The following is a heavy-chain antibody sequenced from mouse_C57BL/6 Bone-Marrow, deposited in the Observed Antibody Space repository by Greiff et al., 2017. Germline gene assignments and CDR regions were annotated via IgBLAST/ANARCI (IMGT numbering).Heavy chain of an antibody. J-gene: IGHJ1*03. CDR1: GYTFTSYW. V-gene: IGHV1-69*01. Sequence: QVQLQQPGAELVMPGASVKLSCKASGYTFTSYWMHWVKQRPGQGLEWIGEIDPSDGYTNYNQKFKGKSTLTVDKSSSTAYMQLSSLTSEDSAVYYCARWLLLWYFDVWGTGTTVTVSS. CDR2: IDPSDGYT. CDR3: ARWLLLWYFDV. D-gene: IGHD2-3*01.